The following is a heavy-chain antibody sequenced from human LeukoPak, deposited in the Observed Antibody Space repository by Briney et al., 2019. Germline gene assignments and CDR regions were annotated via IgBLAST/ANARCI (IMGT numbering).Heavy chain of an antibody. CDR3: ARDYYYGSVYAFDI. CDR1: GGSISSYY. J-gene: IGHJ3*02. V-gene: IGHV4-59*01. CDR2: IYYSGST. Sequence: SETLSLTCTVSGGSISSYYWSWIRQPPEKGLEWIGYIYYSGSTNYNPSLKSRVTISVDTSKNQFSLKLSSVTAADTAVYYCARDYYYGSVYAFDIWGQGTMVTVSS. D-gene: IGHD3-10*01.